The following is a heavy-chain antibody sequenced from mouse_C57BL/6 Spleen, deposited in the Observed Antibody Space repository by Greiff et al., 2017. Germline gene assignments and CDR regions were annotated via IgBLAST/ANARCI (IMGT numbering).Heavy chain of an antibody. D-gene: IGHD2-3*01. CDR1: GFNIKDYY. V-gene: IGHV14-2*01. CDR3: ARSYDGYLSYAMDY. J-gene: IGHJ4*01. CDR2: IDPEDGET. Sequence: VHVKQSGAELVKPGASVKLSCTASGFNIKDYYMHWVKQRTEQGLEWIGRIDPEDGETKYAPKFQGKATITADTSSNTAYLQLSSLTSGDTAVYYCARSYDGYLSYAMDYWGQGTSVTVSS.